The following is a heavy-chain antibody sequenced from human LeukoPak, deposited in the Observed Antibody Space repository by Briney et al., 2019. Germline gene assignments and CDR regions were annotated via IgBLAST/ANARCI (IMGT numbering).Heavy chain of an antibody. CDR3: TTSPVPGIDY. Sequence: LSLTCTVSGGSLSPYYWSWIRQSPGKGLEWVSGINWNGGSTGYADSVKGRFTISRDNAKNSLYLQMNSLRTEDTAMYYCTTSPVPGIDYWGQGIQVTVSS. D-gene: IGHD6-19*01. J-gene: IGHJ4*02. CDR1: GGSLSPYY. V-gene: IGHV3-20*04. CDR2: INWNGGST.